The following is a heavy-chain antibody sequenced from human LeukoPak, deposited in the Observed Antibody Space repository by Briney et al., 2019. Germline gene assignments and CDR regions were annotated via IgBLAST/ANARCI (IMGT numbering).Heavy chain of an antibody. CDR2: IYTSGST. J-gene: IGHJ5*02. D-gene: IGHD1-26*01. V-gene: IGHV4-4*07. Sequence: SETLSLTCTVSGGSISSYYWSWIRQPAGKGLEWIGRIYTSGSTNYNPSLKSRVTISVDTSKNQFSLKLSSVTAADTAVYYCARDRNSKGGDWFDPWGQGTLVTVSS. CDR3: ARDRNSKGGDWFDP. CDR1: GGSISSYY.